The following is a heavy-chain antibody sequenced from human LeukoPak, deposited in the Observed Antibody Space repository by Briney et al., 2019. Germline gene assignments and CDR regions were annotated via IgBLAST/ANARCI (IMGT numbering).Heavy chain of an antibody. CDR1: GFTFSDHY. Sequence: GGSLRLSCAASGFTFSDHYMDWVRQAPGKRLEWVGRSRDKAHSHTTECAASVKGRFTVSRDDSQSSLYLQMNSLKIEDTAVYYCVRTFNGTWAHFDYWGQGTPVTVSS. J-gene: IGHJ4*02. D-gene: IGHD2-8*01. CDR3: VRTFNGTWAHFDY. V-gene: IGHV3-72*01. CDR2: SRDKAHSHTT.